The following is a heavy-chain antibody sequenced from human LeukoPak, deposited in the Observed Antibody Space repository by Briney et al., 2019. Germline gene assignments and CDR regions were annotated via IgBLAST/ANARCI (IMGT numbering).Heavy chain of an antibody. CDR2: IFHSGNS. J-gene: IGHJ4*02. Sequence: SETLSLTCAVSSYSISSGSYWGWIRQSPGKGLEWVGSIFHSGNSHYNPSLKSRLTMSVNTSKNQFSLKLTSVTAADTALYYCARVTYVDDMLYQYFDYWGQGILVTVSS. CDR1: SYSISSGSY. CDR3: ARVTYVDDMLYQYFDY. V-gene: IGHV4-38-2*01. D-gene: IGHD4-17*01.